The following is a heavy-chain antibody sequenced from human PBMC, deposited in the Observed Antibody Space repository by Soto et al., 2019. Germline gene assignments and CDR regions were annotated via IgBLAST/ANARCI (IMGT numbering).Heavy chain of an antibody. V-gene: IGHV4-34*01. CDR1: GGSFRGYY. CDR2: INHRGST. D-gene: IGHD3-22*01. J-gene: IGHJ4*02. Sequence: SETLSLTCAVYGGSFRGYYWSWIRQPPGKGLEWIGEINHRGSTNYNPSLKSRVTISVDTSKNQFSLNLNSVTAADTAVYYCARVTQYYYDSSGYPTARTYYFDYWGQGTLVTLSS. CDR3: ARVTQYYYDSSGYPTARTYYFDY.